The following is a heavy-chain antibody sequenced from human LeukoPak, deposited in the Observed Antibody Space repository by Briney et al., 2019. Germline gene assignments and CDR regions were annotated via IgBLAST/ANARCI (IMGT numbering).Heavy chain of an antibody. D-gene: IGHD5-18*01. V-gene: IGHV3-30*18. CDR1: GFTFSSYG. CDR2: ISYDGSNK. CDR3: EKAAIQLWLNPGS. J-gene: IGHJ5*02. Sequence: PGRSLRLSCSASGFTFSSYGMHWVRQAPGKGLEWGAVISYDGSNKYYADSVKGRFTISRDNSKNTLYLQMNSLRAEDTAVYYCEKAAIQLWLNPGSWGQGTLVTVSS.